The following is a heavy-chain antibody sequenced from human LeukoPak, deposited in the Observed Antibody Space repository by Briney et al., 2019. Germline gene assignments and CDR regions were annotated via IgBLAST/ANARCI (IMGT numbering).Heavy chain of an antibody. CDR1: GLYFSNAR. J-gene: IGHJ4*02. V-gene: IGHV3-15*07. Sequence: GGSLRLSCTASGLYFSNARMNWVRQAPGKGLEWVGRIKSKTDGGTTDYAAPVKGRFTISRDDSKNTLYLQMNSLKTEDTAVYYCTTEGVGATIFSGCDYWGQGTLVTVSS. CDR3: TTEGVGATIFSGCDY. CDR2: IKSKTDGGTT. D-gene: IGHD1-26*01.